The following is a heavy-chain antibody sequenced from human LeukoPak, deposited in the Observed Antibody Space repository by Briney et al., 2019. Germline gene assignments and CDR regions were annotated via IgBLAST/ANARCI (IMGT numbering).Heavy chain of an antibody. J-gene: IGHJ6*03. Sequence: PSETLSLTCTVSGGSISSGSYYWSWIRQPAGKGLEWIGRIYTSGSTNYNPSLKSRVTISVDTSKNQFSLKLSSVTAADTAVYYCARDIAAPTYYYYYMDVWGKGTTVTVSS. CDR1: GGSISSGSYY. CDR2: IYTSGST. CDR3: ARDIAAPTYYYYYMDV. D-gene: IGHD6-6*01. V-gene: IGHV4-61*02.